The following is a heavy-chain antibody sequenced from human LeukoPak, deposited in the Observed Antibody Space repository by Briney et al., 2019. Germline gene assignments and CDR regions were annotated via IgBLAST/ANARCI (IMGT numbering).Heavy chain of an antibody. V-gene: IGHV3-23*01. Sequence: GGSLRLSCAASGFTFSTYAMSWVRQAPGKGLEWVSVIVGSGRSTYYADSVRGRFTISRDNSKNTLYLQMNSLRAEDTAVYYCAKDPVKASLVATSFDYWGQGTLVTVST. J-gene: IGHJ4*02. CDR2: IVGSGRST. D-gene: IGHD5-12*01. CDR3: AKDPVKASLVATSFDY. CDR1: GFTFSTYA.